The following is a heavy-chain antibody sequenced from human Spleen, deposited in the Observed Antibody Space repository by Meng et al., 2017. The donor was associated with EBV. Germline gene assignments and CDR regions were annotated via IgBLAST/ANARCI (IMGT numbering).Heavy chain of an antibody. CDR3: ARDVGRDYFDP. CDR2: ISNIGRT. J-gene: IGHJ4*02. CDR1: GGSFSTVGYY. Sequence: VQLHGAGHVLGEPYTRRSLPCPVSGGSFSTVGYYWSWIRQPPGKCLDWIGYISNIGRTYYNPSLKSRVTISVDTSKKQFSLKLSSVTAADTAVRYCARDVGRDYFDPWGRGTLVTASS. V-gene: IGHV4-30-4*01.